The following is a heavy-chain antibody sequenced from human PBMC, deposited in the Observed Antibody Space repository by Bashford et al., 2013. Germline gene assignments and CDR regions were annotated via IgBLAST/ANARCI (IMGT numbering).Heavy chain of an antibody. V-gene: IGHV3-11*06. D-gene: IGHD2-21*01. CDR2: VVTMGHLW. Sequence: APGKGLEWISHVVTMGHLWSAAASVSGRFISSRDNAKNSVYLQMNNLRAEDTAVYYCARDRDIAISNGMDVWGRGTTVTVSS. CDR3: ARDRDIAISNGMDV. J-gene: IGHJ6*02.